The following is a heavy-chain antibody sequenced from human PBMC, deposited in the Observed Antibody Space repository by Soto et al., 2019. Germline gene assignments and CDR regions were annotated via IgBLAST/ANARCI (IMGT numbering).Heavy chain of an antibody. J-gene: IGHJ3*02. D-gene: IGHD2-15*01. V-gene: IGHV4-61*01. CDR1: GVSSTSDLDF. Sequence: PSETLSITCTVSGVSSTSDLDFWGWVRQPPGKGLEWIGYIYYSGSTNYNPSLKSRVTISVDTSKNQFSLKLSSVTAADTAVYYCARFRWPDAFDIWGQGTMVTVSS. CDR2: IYYSGST. CDR3: ARFRWPDAFDI.